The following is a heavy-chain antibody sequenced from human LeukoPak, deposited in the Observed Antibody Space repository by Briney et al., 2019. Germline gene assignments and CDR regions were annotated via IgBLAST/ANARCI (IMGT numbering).Heavy chain of an antibody. V-gene: IGHV1-24*01. Sequence: GASVKVSCKVSGYTLTELSMHWVRQAPGKGLEWMGGFDPEDGETIYAQKFQGRVTMTEDTSTDTAYMELSSLRSEDTAVYYCATGTRVQEWFGELLSNYGMDVWGQGTTVTVSS. CDR3: ATGTRVQEWFGELLSNYGMDV. CDR2: FDPEDGET. D-gene: IGHD3-10*01. CDR1: GYTLTELS. J-gene: IGHJ6*02.